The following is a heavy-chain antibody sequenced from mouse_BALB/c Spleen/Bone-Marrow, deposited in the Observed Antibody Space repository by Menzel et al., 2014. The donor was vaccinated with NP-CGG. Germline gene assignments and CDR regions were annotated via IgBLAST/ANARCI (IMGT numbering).Heavy chain of an antibody. V-gene: IGHV10S3*01. CDR2: IRSKSNNYAT. D-gene: IGHD2-14*01. CDR1: GFTFNTNA. Sequence: EVKVVESGGGLVQPKGSLKLSCAASGFTFNTNAMNWVRQAPGKGLEWVARIRSKSNNYATYYADSVKDRFTISRDDSQSILYLQMNNLKTEDTAMYYCVRYRYDGAMDYWGQGTSVTVSS. J-gene: IGHJ4*01. CDR3: VRYRYDGAMDY.